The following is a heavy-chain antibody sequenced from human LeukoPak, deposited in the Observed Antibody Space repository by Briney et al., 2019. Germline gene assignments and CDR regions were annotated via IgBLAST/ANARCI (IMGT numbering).Heavy chain of an antibody. CDR2: IYYSGIT. V-gene: IGHV4-39*07. D-gene: IGHD1-14*01. Sequence: SETLSLTCTVSGGSISSSSYYWGWIRQPPGKGLEWIGSIYYSGITYYNPSLKSRVTISVDTSKNQFSLKLSSVTAADTAVYYCARASEDYYYYYMDVWGKGTTVTISS. CDR1: GGSISSSSYY. J-gene: IGHJ6*03. CDR3: ARASEDYYYYYMDV.